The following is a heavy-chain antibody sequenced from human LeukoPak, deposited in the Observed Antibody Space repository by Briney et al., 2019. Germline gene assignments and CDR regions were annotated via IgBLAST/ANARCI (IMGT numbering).Heavy chain of an antibody. CDR3: ARAYDSSGYYYAVEDY. CDR2: MNPNSGNT. Sequence: ASVKVSCKASGYTFTSYDINWVRQATGQGLEWMGWMNPNSGNTGYAQKFQGRVTMTRNTSISTAYMELSSLRSEDTAVYYCARAYDSSGYYYAVEDYWGQGTLVTVSS. V-gene: IGHV1-8*01. CDR1: GYTFTSYD. D-gene: IGHD3-22*01. J-gene: IGHJ4*02.